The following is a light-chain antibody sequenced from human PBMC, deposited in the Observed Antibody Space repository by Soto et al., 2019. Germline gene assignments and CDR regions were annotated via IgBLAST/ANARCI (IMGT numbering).Light chain of an antibody. CDR1: QTVSSY. CDR2: AAS. CDR3: QQSHGTPRT. Sequence: DIQMTQSPSSLSASVGDRVNITCRASQTVSSYLNWYQQKPERAPDLLIYAASSLHSGVPSRFSGSASGTDFTLTISSLQPEDSATYYCQQSHGTPRTFGQETKVDNK. J-gene: IGKJ1*01. V-gene: IGKV1-39*01.